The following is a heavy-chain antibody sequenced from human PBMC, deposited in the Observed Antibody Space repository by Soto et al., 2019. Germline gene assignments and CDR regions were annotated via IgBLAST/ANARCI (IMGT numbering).Heavy chain of an antibody. V-gene: IGHV1-3*01. D-gene: IGHD5-12*01. CDR1: GYTFTSYA. Sequence: QVQLVQSGAEVKKPGASVKVSCKASGYTFTSYAMHWVRQAPGQRLEWMGWINAGNGNTKYSQKFQGRVTITRDTSARTAYMELSSLRSEDTAVYYCARGLIVATILFDYWGQGTLVTVSS. CDR2: INAGNGNT. J-gene: IGHJ4*02. CDR3: ARGLIVATILFDY.